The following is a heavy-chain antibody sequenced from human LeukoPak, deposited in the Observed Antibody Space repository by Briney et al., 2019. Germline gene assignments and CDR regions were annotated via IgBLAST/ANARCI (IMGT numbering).Heavy chain of an antibody. V-gene: IGHV3-30*02. J-gene: IGHJ3*02. CDR2: IRSDGSIK. Sequence: GESLRLSCAASGFTFNSYGMDWVRQAPGKGLEWVAFIRSDGSIKYYADSVKGRFTISRDNSKNTLYLQMNSLRADDTAVYYCASPHPRPFAFDIWGQGTMVTVSS. CDR1: GFTFNSYG. CDR3: ASPHPRPFAFDI.